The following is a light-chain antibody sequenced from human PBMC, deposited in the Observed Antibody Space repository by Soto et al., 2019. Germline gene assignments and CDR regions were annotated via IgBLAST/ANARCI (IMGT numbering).Light chain of an antibody. V-gene: IGLV1-47*01. J-gene: IGLJ7*01. CDR2: RNN. CDR3: AAWDDSLSVWV. CDR1: SSNIGSNY. Sequence: QSVLTQPPSASGTPGQRVTISCSGSSSNIGSNYVYWYQQLPGTAPKLLIYRNNQRPSGVPDRFSGSKSGTSASLAISGLRSEDEADYYCAAWDDSLSVWVFGGGTQLTDL.